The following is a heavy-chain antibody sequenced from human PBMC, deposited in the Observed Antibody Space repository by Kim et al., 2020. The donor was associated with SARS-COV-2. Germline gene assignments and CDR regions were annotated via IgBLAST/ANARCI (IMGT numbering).Heavy chain of an antibody. Sequence: GGSLRLSCAASGFTFSSYAMSWVRQAPGKGLEWVSAISGSGGSTYYADSVKGRFTISRDNSKNTLYLQMNSLRAEDTAVYYCAKDFPTGGVVIPNYFDYWGQGTLVTVSS. CDR2: ISGSGGST. J-gene: IGHJ4*02. CDR3: AKDFPTGGVVIPNYFDY. CDR1: GFTFSSYA. D-gene: IGHD3-3*01. V-gene: IGHV3-23*01.